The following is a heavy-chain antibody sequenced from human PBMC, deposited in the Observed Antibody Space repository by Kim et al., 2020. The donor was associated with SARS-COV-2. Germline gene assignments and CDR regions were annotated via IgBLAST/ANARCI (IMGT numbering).Heavy chain of an antibody. V-gene: IGHV1-69*04. J-gene: IGHJ4*02. Sequence: KCQGRVTITADRSTSTAYMGLSSLRSEDTAVYYCAREVPYGPRDEYYFDYWGQGTLVTVSS. CDR3: AREVPYGPRDEYYFDY. D-gene: IGHD4-17*01.